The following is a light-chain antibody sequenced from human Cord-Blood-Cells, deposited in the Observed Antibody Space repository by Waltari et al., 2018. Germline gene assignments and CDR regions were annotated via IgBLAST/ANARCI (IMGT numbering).Light chain of an antibody. CDR1: QSVSSSY. Sequence: ERATLSCRASQSVSSSYLAWYQQKPGQAPRLLIYGASSRATGIPDRFSGSGSGTDFTLTISRLEPEDFAVYYCQQYGSSLGFTFGPGTKVDIK. J-gene: IGKJ3*01. CDR3: QQYGSSLGFT. V-gene: IGKV3-20*01. CDR2: GAS.